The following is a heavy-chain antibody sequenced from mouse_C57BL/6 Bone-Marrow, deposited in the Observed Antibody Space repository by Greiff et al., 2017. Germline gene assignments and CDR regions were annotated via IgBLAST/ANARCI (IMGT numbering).Heavy chain of an antibody. CDR1: GFNIKDYY. D-gene: IGHD1-1*01. J-gene: IGHJ1*03. CDR3: TITTVVYWYFDV. Sequence: EVQLLQSGAELVRPGASVKLSCTASGFNIKDYYMHWVKQRPEQGLEWIGRIDPEDGDTEYAPQFPGKATMSADTSSNTAYLQLSSLTSEDTAVYYCTITTVVYWYFDVWGTGTTVTVSS. CDR2: IDPEDGDT. V-gene: IGHV14-1*01.